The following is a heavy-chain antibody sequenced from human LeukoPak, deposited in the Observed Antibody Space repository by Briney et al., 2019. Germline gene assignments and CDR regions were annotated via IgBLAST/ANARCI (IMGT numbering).Heavy chain of an antibody. V-gene: IGHV4-59*12. CDR2: IYYSGST. D-gene: IGHD2-2*01. J-gene: IGHJ5*02. Sequence: PSETLSLTCTVSGGSISSYYWSWIRQPPGKGLEWIGYIYYSGSTNYNPSLKSRVTISVDTSKNQFSLKLSSVTAADTAVYYCARVDEYQLLHPNNWFDPWGQGTLVTVSS. CDR3: ARVDEYQLLHPNNWFDP. CDR1: GGSISSYY.